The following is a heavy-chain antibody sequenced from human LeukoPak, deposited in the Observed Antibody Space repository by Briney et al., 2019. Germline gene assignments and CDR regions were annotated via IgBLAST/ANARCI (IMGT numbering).Heavy chain of an antibody. CDR3: ARGEYQLPGDS. CDR2: INQDGSEK. V-gene: IGHV3-7*03. Sequence: GGSLRLSCAASGFTFSTYWMSWVRQAPGKGLEWVANINQDGSEKYYVDSVKGRFTISRGNAKKSLYLQMNSLRAEDTAVYYCARGEYQLPGDSWGQGSLVTVSS. D-gene: IGHD2-2*01. J-gene: IGHJ4*02. CDR1: GFTFSTYW.